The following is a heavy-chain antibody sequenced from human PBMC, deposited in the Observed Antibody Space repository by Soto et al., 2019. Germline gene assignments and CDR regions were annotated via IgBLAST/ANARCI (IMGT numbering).Heavy chain of an antibody. Sequence: SVKVSCKASGGTFSSYAISWVRQAPGQGLEWMGGIIPIFGTANYAQKFQGRVTITADESTSTAYMELSSLRSEDTAVYYCARVYCSGGSCYLRRRDYYYYGMDVWGQGTTVTVSS. V-gene: IGHV1-69*13. D-gene: IGHD2-15*01. J-gene: IGHJ6*02. CDR2: IIPIFGTA. CDR3: ARVYCSGGSCYLRRRDYYYYGMDV. CDR1: GGTFSSYA.